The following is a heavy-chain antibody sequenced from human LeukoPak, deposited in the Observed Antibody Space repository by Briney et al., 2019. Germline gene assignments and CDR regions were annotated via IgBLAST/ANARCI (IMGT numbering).Heavy chain of an antibody. J-gene: IGHJ3*02. CDR1: GGSISSGDYY. CDR2: IYYSGST. CDR3: ARRPSNLVAFDI. Sequence: PSETLSLTCTVSGGSISSGDYYWSWIRQPPGKGLEWIGYIYYSGSTYYNPSLKSRVTISVDTSKNQLSLKLSSVTAADTAVYYCARRPSNLVAFDIWGQGTVVTVSS. D-gene: IGHD4/OR15-4a*01. V-gene: IGHV4-30-4*08.